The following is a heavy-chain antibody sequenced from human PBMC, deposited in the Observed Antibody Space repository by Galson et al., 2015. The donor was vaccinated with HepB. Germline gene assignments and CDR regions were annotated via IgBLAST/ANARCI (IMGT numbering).Heavy chain of an antibody. CDR3: ARGSEYFDY. J-gene: IGHJ4*02. D-gene: IGHD6-19*01. CDR1: GYTLTSHA. V-gene: IGHV1-3*01. Sequence: SVKVSCKASGYTLTSHAMHWAHQAPGQRLEWMGWINGGNGNTKYSEKFQGRVTISRDTSASTAYMELTGLRSEDTAVYYCARGSEYFDYWGQGTLVTVSS. CDR2: INGGNGNT.